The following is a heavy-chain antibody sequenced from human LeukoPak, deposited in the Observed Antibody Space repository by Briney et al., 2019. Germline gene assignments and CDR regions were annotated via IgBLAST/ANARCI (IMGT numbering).Heavy chain of an antibody. V-gene: IGHV4-4*09. CDR2: VYSRGSP. D-gene: IGHD2-15*01. CDR1: GGSIGTDY. CDR3: ARHVSWYSGGFEL. J-gene: IGHJ3*01. Sequence: SETLSLTCSVSGGSIGTDYWSWIRQPPGRRLVWIGFVYSRGSPTYDPSLQSRVAMSIDMSKNQFSLNLSPVTAADTAVYYCARHVSWYSGGFELWGQGTMVTVSS.